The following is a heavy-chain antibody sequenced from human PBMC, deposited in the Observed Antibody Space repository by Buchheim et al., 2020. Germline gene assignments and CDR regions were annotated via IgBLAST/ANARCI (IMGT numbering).Heavy chain of an antibody. V-gene: IGHV3-30*04. D-gene: IGHD4-11*01. CDR1: GFTFSSYA. Sequence: QVQLVESGGGVVQPGRSLRLSCAASGFTFSSYAMHWVRQAPGKGLKWVAVISYDGSNKYYADSVKGRFTISRDNSKNTLYLQMNSLRAEDTAVYYCARGAYSNYGRNYGMDVWGQGTT. CDR3: ARGAYSNYGRNYGMDV. CDR2: ISYDGSNK. J-gene: IGHJ6*02.